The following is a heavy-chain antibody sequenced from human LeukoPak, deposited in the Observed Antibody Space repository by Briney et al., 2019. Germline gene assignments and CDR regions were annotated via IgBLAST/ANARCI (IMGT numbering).Heavy chain of an antibody. CDR2: MNPNSGNT. J-gene: IGHJ6*02. Sequence: GASVKVSCKASGCTFTSYDINWVRQATGQGLEWMGWMNPNSGNTGYAQKFQGRVTMTRNTSISTAYMELSSLRSEDTAVYYCAREDYYYYGMDVWGQGTTVTVSS. CDR3: AREDYYYYGMDV. V-gene: IGHV1-8*01. CDR1: GCTFTSYD.